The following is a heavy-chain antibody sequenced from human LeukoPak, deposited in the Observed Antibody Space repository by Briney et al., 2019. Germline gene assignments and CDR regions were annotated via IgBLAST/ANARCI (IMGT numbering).Heavy chain of an antibody. CDR1: GYTFTSYY. J-gene: IGHJ5*02. CDR2: INPSGGST. V-gene: IGHV1-46*01. D-gene: IGHD5-12*01. CDR3: ARAAAVVEAGLRFLAVEGPLYWFDP. Sequence: ASVKVSCKASGYTFTSYYMHWVRQAPGQGLEWMGIINPSGGSTSYAQKFQGRVTMTRDMSTSTVYMDLSSLRSEDTALYHCARAAAVVEAGLRFLAVEGPLYWFDPCGQGTLVTVSS.